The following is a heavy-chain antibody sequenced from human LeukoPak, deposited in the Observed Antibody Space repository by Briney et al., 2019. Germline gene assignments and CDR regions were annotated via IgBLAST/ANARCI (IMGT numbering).Heavy chain of an antibody. CDR1: GFTFSSYW. J-gene: IGHJ4*02. CDR2: INSDGSST. D-gene: IGHD3-22*01. Sequence: GALRLSCAASGFTFSSYWMHWVRQAPGKGLVWVSRINSDGSSTSYADSVKGRFTISRDNAKNTLYLQMNSLRAEDTAVYYCARVRNYYDSSGYFDYWGQGTLVTVPS. CDR3: ARVRNYYDSSGYFDY. V-gene: IGHV3-74*01.